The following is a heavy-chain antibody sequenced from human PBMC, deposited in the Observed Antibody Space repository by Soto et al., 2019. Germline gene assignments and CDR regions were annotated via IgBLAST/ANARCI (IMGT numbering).Heavy chain of an antibody. D-gene: IGHD6-19*01. V-gene: IGHV4-39*07. CDR1: GGSISSSSYY. J-gene: IGHJ4*02. CDR3: ARFLGGSGWTAYYFDY. Sequence: ETLSLTCTVSGGSISSSSYYWGWIRQPPGKGLEWIGSIYYSGSTYYNPSLKSRVTISVDTSKNQFSPKLSSVTAADTAVYYCARFLGGSGWTAYYFDYWGQGTLVTVSS. CDR2: IYYSGST.